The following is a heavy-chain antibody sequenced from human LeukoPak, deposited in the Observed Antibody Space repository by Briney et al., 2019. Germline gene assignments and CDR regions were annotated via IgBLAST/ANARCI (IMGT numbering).Heavy chain of an antibody. J-gene: IGHJ4*02. CDR2: ISYDGSNK. CDR3: AGDIVSSFDY. CDR1: GFTFSSYA. Sequence: GRSLRLSCAASGFTFSSYAMHWVRQAPGKGLEGVAVISYDGSNKYFAGSVKGRFTISRDNSKNTLYLQMNSLAAEDSAAYYCAGDIVSSFDYWGQGTLVTVSS. V-gene: IGHV3-30*04. D-gene: IGHD5/OR15-5a*01.